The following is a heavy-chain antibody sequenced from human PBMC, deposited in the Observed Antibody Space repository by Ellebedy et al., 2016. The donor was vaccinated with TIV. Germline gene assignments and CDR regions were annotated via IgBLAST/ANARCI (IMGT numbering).Heavy chain of an antibody. Sequence: AASVKVSCKASGYSFTSYAMNWVRQAPGQGLEWMGWIDPTTGNPTYAQRFTGRLVFSLDTSSSTAYLQINSLKAEDTAVYYCTRDGFRDCRDTNCSDSWGQGTLVTVSS. J-gene: IGHJ4*02. CDR3: TRDGFRDCRDTNCSDS. D-gene: IGHD3-16*02. CDR1: GYSFTSYA. CDR2: IDPTTGNP. V-gene: IGHV7-4-1*02.